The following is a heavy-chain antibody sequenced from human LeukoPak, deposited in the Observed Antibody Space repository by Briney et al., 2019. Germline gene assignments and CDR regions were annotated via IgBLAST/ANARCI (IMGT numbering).Heavy chain of an antibody. CDR3: ARPGLGSSRDY. CDR1: GGSISSSSYY. Sequence: TSETLSLTCTVSGGSISSSSYYWGWIRQPPGKGLEWIGSIYYSGTTYYNPSLKSRVTISVDTSKNQFSLKLSSVTAADTAVYYCARPGLGSSRDYWGQGTLATVSS. V-gene: IGHV4-39*01. J-gene: IGHJ4*02. CDR2: IYYSGTT. D-gene: IGHD6-6*01.